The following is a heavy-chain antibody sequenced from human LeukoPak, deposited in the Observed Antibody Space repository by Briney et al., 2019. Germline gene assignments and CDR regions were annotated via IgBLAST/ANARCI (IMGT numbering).Heavy chain of an antibody. CDR1: GFTFSSYG. V-gene: IGHV3-33*01. Sequence: GGSLRLSCGASGFTFSSYGMHWVRQAPGKGLEWVAVIWYDGSNKYYTASVKGRFTISRDNSANTLYLQTSSLRAEDTAVYYCARGWEYSSSSGFDYWGQGTLVTVSS. D-gene: IGHD6-6*01. J-gene: IGHJ4*02. CDR2: IWYDGSNK. CDR3: ARGWEYSSSSGFDY.